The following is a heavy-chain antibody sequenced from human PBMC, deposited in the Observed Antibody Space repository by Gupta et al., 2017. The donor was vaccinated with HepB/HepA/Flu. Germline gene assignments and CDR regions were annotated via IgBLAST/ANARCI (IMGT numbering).Heavy chain of an antibody. V-gene: IGHV3-30*18. CDR1: GFTFRRYG. CDR3: AKAYGSGSRYYYYGMDV. CDR2: ISHDGSNK. D-gene: IGHD3-10*01. J-gene: IGHJ6*02. Sequence: QVQLVESGGGMVQPGRSLRLSCAASGFTFRRYGMYWFRQAPGKGLEWVAVISHDGSNKYYADFVKGRFTISRDNSKDTLYLQMIDLRTEDTAVYYCAKAYGSGSRYYYYGMDVWGQGTTVTVSS.